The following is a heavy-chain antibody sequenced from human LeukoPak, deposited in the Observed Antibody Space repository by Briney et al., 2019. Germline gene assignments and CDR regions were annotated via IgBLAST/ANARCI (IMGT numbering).Heavy chain of an antibody. V-gene: IGHV3-53*04. J-gene: IGHJ4*02. Sequence: GGSLRLSCAASGFTVSSSFMSWVRQAPGKGLEWVSVIYSDGSTHYADSVRGRFAISRHNSKNTVYLQMNSLRADDTAVYYCARDGEYSSGLLDYWGQGTPVTVSS. CDR2: IYSDGST. CDR1: GFTVSSSF. CDR3: ARDGEYSSGLLDY. D-gene: IGHD6-19*01.